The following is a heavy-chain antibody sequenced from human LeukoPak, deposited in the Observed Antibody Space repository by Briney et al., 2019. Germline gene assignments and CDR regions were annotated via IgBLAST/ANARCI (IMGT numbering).Heavy chain of an antibody. CDR2: IRPDGSEQ. CDR3: ARDNWNSFDY. V-gene: IGHV3-7*01. Sequence: GGSLRLSCADSGVTFSSYWMSWVRQAPGKGLEWVANIRPDGSEQYYVHSVKGRFTISRDNAKNSLYLQMNSLRAEDTAVYYCARDNWNSFDYWGQGTLVTVSS. CDR1: GVTFSSYW. J-gene: IGHJ4*02. D-gene: IGHD1-20*01.